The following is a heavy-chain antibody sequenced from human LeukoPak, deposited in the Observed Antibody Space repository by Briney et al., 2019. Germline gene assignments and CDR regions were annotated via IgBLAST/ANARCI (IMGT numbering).Heavy chain of an antibody. J-gene: IGHJ4*02. CDR3: ARSGYSNGTHFDY. CDR1: GGSISSYY. V-gene: IGHV4-59*01. Sequence: SETLSLTCTVSGGSISSYYWSWIRQPPGKGLEWIGYIYYSGSTNYNTSPKSRVTISLDTSKNQFSLKLSSVTAADTAVYYCARSGYSNGTHFDYWGQGTLVTVSS. D-gene: IGHD5-18*01. CDR2: IYYSGST.